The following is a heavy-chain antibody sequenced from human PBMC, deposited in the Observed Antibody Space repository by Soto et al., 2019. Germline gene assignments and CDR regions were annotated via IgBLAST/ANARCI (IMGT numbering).Heavy chain of an antibody. J-gene: IGHJ6*03. CDR3: ARLGCSGGSCYYYYYMDV. CDR2: IYYSGST. Sequence: PSETLSLTCTVSGGSISISSYYWGWIRQPPGKGLEWIGSIYYSGSTYYNPSLKSRVTISVDTSKSQFSLKLSSVTAADTAVYYCARLGCSGGSCYYYYYMDVWGKGTTVTVSS. V-gene: IGHV4-39*01. CDR1: GGSISISSYY. D-gene: IGHD2-15*01.